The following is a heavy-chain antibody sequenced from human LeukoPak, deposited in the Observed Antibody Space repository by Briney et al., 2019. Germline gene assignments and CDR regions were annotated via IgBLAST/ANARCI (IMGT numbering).Heavy chain of an antibody. V-gene: IGHV3-21*01. CDR2: ISTSRTYI. CDR3: ARAKTSGSYLYDY. CDR1: GFTFSKYS. D-gene: IGHD1-26*01. Sequence: GGSLRLSCAASGFTFSKYSRSWVRQAPGKGLEWVSSISTSRTYIYYADSMKGGFTLSRENAKKSLYLQMSTLRAEDTAVYYCARAKTSGSYLYDYWGQGTLVTVSS. J-gene: IGHJ4*02.